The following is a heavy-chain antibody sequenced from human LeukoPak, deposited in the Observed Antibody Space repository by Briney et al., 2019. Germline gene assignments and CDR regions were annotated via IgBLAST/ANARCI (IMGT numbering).Heavy chain of an antibody. CDR2: INWNGGST. CDR3: AGVNSSGSPHCDY. J-gene: IGHJ4*02. D-gene: IGHD6-19*01. Sequence: RPGGSLRLSCEASGFILDNYGMSWVRQAPGKGLEWVSDINWNGGSTTYADSVKGRFTISRDNAKNSLYLQVNSLRAEDTAFYYCAGVNSSGSPHCDYWGQGALVTVSS. CDR1: GFILDNYG. V-gene: IGHV3-20*04.